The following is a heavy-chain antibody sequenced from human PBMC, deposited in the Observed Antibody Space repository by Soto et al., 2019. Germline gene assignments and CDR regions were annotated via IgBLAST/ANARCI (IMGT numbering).Heavy chain of an antibody. V-gene: IGHV4-31*03. J-gene: IGHJ4*02. CDR3: ASGYKYPSDY. D-gene: IGHD6-25*01. Sequence: QVQLQESGPGLVKPPQTLSVTCTVSGASVTSGGYYWTWIRQHSGKGLEWIGHIYSDGRTYYSPSLKSRLTISLDMSKNQFSLRLTSVTVADTAVYYCASGYKYPSDYWGQGTLVAVSS. CDR2: IYSDGRT. CDR1: GASVTSGGYY.